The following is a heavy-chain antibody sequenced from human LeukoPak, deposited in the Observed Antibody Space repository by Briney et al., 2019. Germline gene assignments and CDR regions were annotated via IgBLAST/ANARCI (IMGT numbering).Heavy chain of an antibody. V-gene: IGHV1-8*01. J-gene: IGHJ4*02. CDR2: MNPNSGNT. CDR3: ARGYMVRGVSKNYYFDY. CDR1: GYTFTSYD. D-gene: IGHD3-10*01. Sequence: GASVKVSCKASGYTFTSYDINWVRQATGQGLEWMGWMNPNSGNTGYAQKFQGRVTMTRNTSISTAYMELSSLRSEDTAVYYCARGYMVRGVSKNYYFDYWGQGTLVTVSS.